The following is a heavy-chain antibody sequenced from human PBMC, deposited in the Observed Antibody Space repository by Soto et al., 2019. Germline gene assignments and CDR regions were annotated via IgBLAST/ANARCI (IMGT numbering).Heavy chain of an antibody. J-gene: IGHJ5*02. CDR2: ISAYNGNT. CDR3: ARESGIPNWFDA. V-gene: IGHV1-18*01. CDR1: GYTFTSYG. D-gene: IGHD2-2*02. Sequence: QVQLVQSGAEVKKPGASVKVSCKASGYTFTSYGISSVRQAPGQGLEWMGWISAYNGNTNYAQKLQGRVTMTTVTSTSTAYMELRSLRSHDTAVYYCARESGIPNWFDAWGQTTLLTVSS.